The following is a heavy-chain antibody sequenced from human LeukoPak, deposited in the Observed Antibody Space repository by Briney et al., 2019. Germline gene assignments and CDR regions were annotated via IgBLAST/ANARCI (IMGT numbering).Heavy chain of an antibody. CDR1: GGTFSSYA. Sequence: SVKVSCKASGGTFSSYAISWVRQAPGQGLEWMGGIIPIFGTANYAQKFQGRVTITADESTSTAYMELSSLRSEDTAVYYCARESSGWYHFDYWGQGTLVTVSS. CDR2: IIPIFGTA. D-gene: IGHD6-19*01. J-gene: IGHJ4*02. CDR3: ARESSGWYHFDY. V-gene: IGHV1-69*01.